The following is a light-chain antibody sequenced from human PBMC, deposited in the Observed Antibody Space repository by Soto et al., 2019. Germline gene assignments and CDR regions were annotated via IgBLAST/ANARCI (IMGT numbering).Light chain of an antibody. CDR2: GAS. J-gene: IGKJ2*01. CDR3: HQYGSSPPT. V-gene: IGKV3-20*01. CDR1: QTITRYY. Sequence: EIVLTQSPATLSLSPGERATLSCRARQTITRYYLAWYQQKPGQAPRLLIYGASSRDTGIPERFSGSGSGTDFTLTIRGLEREDFAVYYCHQYGSSPPTLGQGTTLEIK.